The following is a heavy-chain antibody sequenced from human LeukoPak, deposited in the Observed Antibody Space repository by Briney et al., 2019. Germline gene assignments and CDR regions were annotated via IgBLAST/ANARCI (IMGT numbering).Heavy chain of an antibody. CDR3: SSYDFFIPAPSNGMDV. CDR2: IYYSGST. Sequence: SETLSLTCSVSDGPISNYYWTWIRQPPGKGLEWIGSIYYSGSTYYNPSLKSRVTISVDTSKNQFSLKLSSVTAADTAVYYCSSYDFFIPAPSNGMDVWGQGTTVTVSS. D-gene: IGHD3-3*01. V-gene: IGHV4-59*05. J-gene: IGHJ6*02. CDR1: DGPISNYY.